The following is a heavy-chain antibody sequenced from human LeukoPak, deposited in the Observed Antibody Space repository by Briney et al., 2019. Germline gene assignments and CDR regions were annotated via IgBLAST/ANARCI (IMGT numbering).Heavy chain of an antibody. CDR2: ISHSGST. CDR1: CGSFKGYF. V-gene: IGHV4-34*01. CDR3: ARGGLDTHRGGYFDC. Sequence: SETLSLICDVYCGSFKGYFWSWIRQPPREGLELIAEISHSGSTNYNPSLNSRVSISVDTYKNQFSLRLSSVTAADTVLYYCARGGLDTHRGGYFDCWGQETLVTVA. J-gene: IGHJ4*02. D-gene: IGHD5-18*01.